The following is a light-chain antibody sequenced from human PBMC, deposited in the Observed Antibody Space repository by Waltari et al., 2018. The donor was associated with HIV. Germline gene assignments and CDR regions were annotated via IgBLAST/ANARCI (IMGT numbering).Light chain of an antibody. Sequence: QSVLTQPPSASGTPGQRVTISCSGSSSNIGDNTVNWYQQLPGTAPKLLIYTNTQRPSGVPDRFSGSKSGTSASLAISGLQSEGEADYYCATWDDSLNGHVVFGGGTKLTVL. CDR2: TNT. CDR3: ATWDDSLNGHVV. V-gene: IGLV1-44*01. CDR1: SSNIGDNT. J-gene: IGLJ2*01.